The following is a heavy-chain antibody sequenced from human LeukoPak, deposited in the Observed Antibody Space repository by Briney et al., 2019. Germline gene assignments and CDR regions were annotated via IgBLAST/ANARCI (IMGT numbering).Heavy chain of an antibody. V-gene: IGHV3-21*04. J-gene: IGHJ3*02. CDR2: ISSTSSYI. CDR1: GFTFSSYS. D-gene: IGHD3-22*01. Sequence: GGSLRLSCAASGFTFSSYSMNWVRQAPGKGLEWVSSISSTSSYIYYAASVKGRFTISRDNAKNSLYLQMNSLRAEDTAVYYCAQERVTMIDDAFDIWGQGTMVTLSS. CDR3: AQERVTMIDDAFDI.